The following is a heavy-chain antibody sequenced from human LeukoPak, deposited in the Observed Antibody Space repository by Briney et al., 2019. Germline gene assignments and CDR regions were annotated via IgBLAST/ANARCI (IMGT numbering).Heavy chain of an antibody. J-gene: IGHJ3*02. Sequence: GGSLRLSCAASGFTFSRYSLSWVRQAPGKGLEWVSGISASGGGTYYEDSVKGRFTIPRDNSKNTLYLQMNSLRAEDTAVYYCAKGSSGYDAFDIWGQGTMVTVSS. CDR1: GFTFSRYS. D-gene: IGHD6-19*01. V-gene: IGHV3-23*01. CDR3: AKGSSGYDAFDI. CDR2: ISASGGGT.